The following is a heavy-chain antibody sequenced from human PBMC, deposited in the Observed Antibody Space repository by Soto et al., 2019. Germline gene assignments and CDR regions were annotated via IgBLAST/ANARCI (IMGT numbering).Heavy chain of an antibody. CDR3: AREGWPLLQTGMDV. J-gene: IGHJ6*02. D-gene: IGHD2-15*01. CDR1: GFTFRSYS. V-gene: IGHV3-48*02. CDR2: ISSSNRTI. Sequence: EVQLVESGGGLKQPGGSLRLSCAASGFTFRSYSMNWVRQAPGKGLEWVSYISSSNRTINYADSVKGRFIISRDNAKNSLYLQMHSLRDEDTAVYYCAREGWPLLQTGMDVWGQRTTVTVSS.